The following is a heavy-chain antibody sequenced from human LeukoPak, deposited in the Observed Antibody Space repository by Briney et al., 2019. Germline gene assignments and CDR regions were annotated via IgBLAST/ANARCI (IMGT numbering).Heavy chain of an antibody. V-gene: IGHV3-66*01. J-gene: IGHJ6*02. CDR3: ARGCSSASCYGLDF. CDR1: GFTVSSNY. D-gene: IGHD2-2*01. Sequence: GGSLRLSCAASGFTVSSNYMSWVRQAAGEGLEWVSLIYSDGSTYYADSVRGRFTVSRDNSKNTLNLQMNSLRAEDTALYYCARGCSSASCYGLDFWGQGTPITVSS. CDR2: IYSDGST.